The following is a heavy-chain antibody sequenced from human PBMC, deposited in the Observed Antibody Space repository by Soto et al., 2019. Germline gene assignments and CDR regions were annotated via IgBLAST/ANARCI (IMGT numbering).Heavy chain of an antibody. V-gene: IGHV3-9*01. CDR1: GFRFDDYG. D-gene: IGHD2-21*01. CDR3: VREYCAGGACSDAFDL. Sequence: PGGSLRLSCEVSGFRFDDYGMHWVRQAPGKGLEWIAGISRDSRSISYGASMKGRFTISRDNAKNSLYLQMKSLRSEDTAVYFCVREYCAGGACSDAFDLWGQGTLVTVSS. CDR2: ISRDSRSI. J-gene: IGHJ3*01.